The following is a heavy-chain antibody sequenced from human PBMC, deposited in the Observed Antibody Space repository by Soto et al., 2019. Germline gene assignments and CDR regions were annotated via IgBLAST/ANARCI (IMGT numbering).Heavy chain of an antibody. CDR3: ARKSGDYRRNWFDP. J-gene: IGHJ5*02. V-gene: IGHV1-69*01. CDR2: IIPIFGTA. Sequence: QVQLVQSGAEVKKPGSSVKVSCKASGGTFSSYAISWVRQAPGQGLEWMGGIIPIFGTANYAQKFQGRVTITADESTSTADMELSSLRSEDTDVYYCARKSGDYRRNWFDPWGQGPLVTVSS. D-gene: IGHD4-17*01. CDR1: GGTFSSYA.